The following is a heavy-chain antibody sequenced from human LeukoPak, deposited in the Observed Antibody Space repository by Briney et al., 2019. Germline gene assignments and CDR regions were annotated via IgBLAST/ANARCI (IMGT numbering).Heavy chain of an antibody. J-gene: IGHJ3*02. CDR3: AREMVYATKPSRGDAFDI. D-gene: IGHD2-8*01. CDR1: GGSISSYY. V-gene: IGHV4-59*01. CDR2: IYYSGST. Sequence: PSETLSLTCTVSGGSISSYYWSWIRQPPGKGLEWIGYIYYSGSTNYNPSLKSRVTISVDTSKNQFSLKLSSVTAADTAVYYCAREMVYATKPSRGDAFDIWGQGTMVTVSS.